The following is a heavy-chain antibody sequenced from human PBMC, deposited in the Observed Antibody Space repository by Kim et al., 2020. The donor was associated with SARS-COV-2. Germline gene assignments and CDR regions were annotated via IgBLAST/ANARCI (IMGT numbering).Heavy chain of an antibody. CDR3: ARDRQYYDYVWGSYRSTGLPDY. D-gene: IGHD3-16*02. V-gene: IGHV3-7*03. CDR2: IKQDGSEK. J-gene: IGHJ4*02. Sequence: GGSLRLSCAASGFTFSSYWMSWVRQAPGKGLEWVANIKQDGSEKYYVDSVKGRFTISRDNAKNSLYLQMNSLRAEDTAVYYCARDRQYYDYVWGSYRSTGLPDYWGQGTLVTVSS. CDR1: GFTFSSYW.